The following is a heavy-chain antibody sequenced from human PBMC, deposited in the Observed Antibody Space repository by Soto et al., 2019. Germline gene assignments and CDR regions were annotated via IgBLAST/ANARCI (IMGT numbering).Heavy chain of an antibody. V-gene: IGHV3-21*01. D-gene: IGHD5-18*01. J-gene: IGHJ4*02. CDR2: ISSSSSYI. Sequence: EVQLVESGGGLVKPGGSLRLSCAASGFTFSSYSMNWVRQAPGKGLEWVSSISSSSSYIYYADSVKGRFTISRDNAKNXLYLQMNSLRAENTAVYYCASLPKETAMVGGDFDYWGQGTLVTVSS. CDR3: ASLPKETAMVGGDFDY. CDR1: GFTFSSYS.